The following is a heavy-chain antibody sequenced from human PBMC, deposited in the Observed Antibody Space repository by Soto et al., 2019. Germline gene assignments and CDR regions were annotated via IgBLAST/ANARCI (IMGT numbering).Heavy chain of an antibody. D-gene: IGHD3-22*01. J-gene: IGHJ5*02. CDR2: ISYSGFT. CDR3: AVGLTYYYDTTGPPTYKWFDH. CDR1: GGSMSSYY. Sequence: TLSLTCTLFGGSMSSYYWSWIRQAPGESLEWIGHISYSGFTNYNPSLKSRVTISVDASKNQFSLLLSSVTEADTAVYYCAVGLTYYYDTTGPPTYKWFDHWGQGTLVTVSS. V-gene: IGHV4-59*01.